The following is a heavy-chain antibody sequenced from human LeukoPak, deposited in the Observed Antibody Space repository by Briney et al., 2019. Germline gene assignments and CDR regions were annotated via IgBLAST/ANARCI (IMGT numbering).Heavy chain of an antibody. V-gene: IGHV3-48*01. CDR2: ISSSSSSI. CDR1: GFTFSTYS. J-gene: IGHJ4*02. CDR3: VRLSIAAAGNDF. Sequence: PGGSLRLSCAASGFTFSTYSMTWVRQAPGKGLEWLSYISSSSSSIYYADSVRGRFTISRDNAKNSLYLQMNSLRAEDTAVYYCVRLSIAAAGNDFWGQGTLVTVSS. D-gene: IGHD6-13*01.